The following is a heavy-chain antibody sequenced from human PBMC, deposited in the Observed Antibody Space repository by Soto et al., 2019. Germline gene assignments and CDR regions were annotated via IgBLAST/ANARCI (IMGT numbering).Heavy chain of an antibody. D-gene: IGHD3-3*01. V-gene: IGHV3-11*06. CDR2: ISSSSSST. Sequence: VGSLRLSCADSGFIFRDFYMSWIRQVPGKGLEWLSKISSSSSSTDYADSVKGRFTISRDNAKNSLYLQMSSLRAEDTAVYYCARDRGGGSIFGGHYGMDVWGQGTTVTVSS. J-gene: IGHJ6*02. CDR1: GFIFRDFY. CDR3: ARDRGGGSIFGGHYGMDV.